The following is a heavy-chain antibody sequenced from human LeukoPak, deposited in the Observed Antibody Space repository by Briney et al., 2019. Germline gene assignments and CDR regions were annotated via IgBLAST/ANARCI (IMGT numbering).Heavy chain of an antibody. D-gene: IGHD5-18*01. Sequence: SETLSLTCTVSGGSISSSSYYWGWIRQPPGKGLEWIGSIYYSGSTYYNPSLKSRVTISVDTSKNQFSLKLSSVTAADMAVYYCARDRGGYTYSHDYWGRGTLVTVSS. J-gene: IGHJ4*02. CDR3: ARDRGGYTYSHDY. CDR1: GGSISSSSYY. V-gene: IGHV4-39*07. CDR2: IYYSGST.